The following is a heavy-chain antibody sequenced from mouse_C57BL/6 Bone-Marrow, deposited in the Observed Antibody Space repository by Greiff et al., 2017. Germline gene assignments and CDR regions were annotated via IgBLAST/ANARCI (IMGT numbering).Heavy chain of an antibody. J-gene: IGHJ3*01. CDR3: ARGYYGNYEAY. Sequence: QVQLQQPGAELVRPGSSVKLSCKASGYTFPSYWMHWVKQRPIQGLEWIGNIDPSDSETHYNQKFKDKATLTVDKSSSTAYMQLSSLTSEDSAVYYCARGYYGNYEAYWGQGTLVTVSA. V-gene: IGHV1-52*01. D-gene: IGHD2-1*01. CDR2: IDPSDSET. CDR1: GYTFPSYW.